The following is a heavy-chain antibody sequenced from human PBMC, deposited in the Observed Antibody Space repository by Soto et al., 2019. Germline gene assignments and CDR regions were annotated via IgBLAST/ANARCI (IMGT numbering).Heavy chain of an antibody. Sequence: PGGSLRLSCAASRFTFRNDGMSCVRQGPGKGLEWVSGISPTGEQRFYVDSVKGRFFISRYNAQTTLSLEMSNLRADDTAVYYCAKRYGSGSYRDFNSYYGMDIWGQGTSVTVSS. D-gene: IGHD3-10*01. CDR3: AKRYGSGSYRDFNSYYGMDI. CDR1: RFTFRNDG. V-gene: IGHV3-23*01. CDR2: ISPTGEQR. J-gene: IGHJ6*02.